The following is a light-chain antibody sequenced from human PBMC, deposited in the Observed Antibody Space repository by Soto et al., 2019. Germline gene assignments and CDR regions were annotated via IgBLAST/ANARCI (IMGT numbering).Light chain of an antibody. CDR3: SSCASSNTWV. CDR2: EVT. J-gene: IGLJ3*02. Sequence: QSALTQPPSASGSPGQSVTISCTGTSSDVGAYNYVSWYQQHAGKAPKLVIYEVTKRPSGVPDRFSGSKSANTASLTVSGLQAEAEADYYCSSCASSNTWVFGGGTKLTVL. V-gene: IGLV2-8*01. CDR1: SSDVGAYNY.